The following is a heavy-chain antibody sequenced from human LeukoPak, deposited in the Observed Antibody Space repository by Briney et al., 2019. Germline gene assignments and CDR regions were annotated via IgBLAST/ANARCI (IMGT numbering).Heavy chain of an antibody. J-gene: IGHJ4*02. CDR1: GGTFSSYA. V-gene: IGHV1-18*01. CDR2: ISAYNGAT. D-gene: IGHD3-22*01. CDR3: ARDPSGDTSEFDY. Sequence: VASVKVSCKASGGTFSSYAISWVRQAPGQGLEWMGWISAYNGATSYAQNLQGRVTMTTDTSTSTAYMELRSLTSDDTAVYYCARDPSGDTSEFDYWGQGTLVTVSS.